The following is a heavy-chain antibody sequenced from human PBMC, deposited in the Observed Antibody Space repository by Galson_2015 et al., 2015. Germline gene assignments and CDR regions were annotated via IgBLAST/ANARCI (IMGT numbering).Heavy chain of an antibody. CDR2: VYSGGRT. D-gene: IGHD1-26*01. CDR1: GFTVSSYY. J-gene: IGHJ6*02. Sequence: SLRLSCAASGFTVSSYYMSWVRQAPGKGLEWVSVVYSGGRTYYADPVKGRFTISRDKSTNTVYVQVNSLRAEDTAVYYCARALGATRDYDYYAMDVWGQGTTVTVSS. CDR3: ARALGATRDYDYYAMDV. V-gene: IGHV3-66*02.